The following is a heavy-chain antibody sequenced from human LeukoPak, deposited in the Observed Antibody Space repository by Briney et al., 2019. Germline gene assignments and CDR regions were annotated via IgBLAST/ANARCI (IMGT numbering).Heavy chain of an antibody. CDR3: SFIVGSTGGYGMDV. J-gene: IGHJ6*02. D-gene: IGHD1-26*01. CDR2: ISYDGSNK. Sequence: PGGSLRLSCAASGFTFSSYAMHWVRQAPGKGLEWVAVISYDGSNKYYADSVKGRFTISRDNSKNTLYLQMDSLKTEDTAVYYCSFIVGSTGGYGMDVWGQGTTVTVSS. V-gene: IGHV3-30-3*01. CDR1: GFTFSSYA.